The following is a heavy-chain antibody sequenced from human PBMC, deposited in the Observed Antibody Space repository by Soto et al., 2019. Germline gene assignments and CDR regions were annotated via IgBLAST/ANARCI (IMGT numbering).Heavy chain of an antibody. V-gene: IGHV4-4*07. CDR3: ARGYCSSTSCYLFDY. Sequence: QVQLQESGPGLVKPSETLSLTCTVSGGSISGYYWSWVRQPAGKKLDWIGHISTSGSTNYNPSLKSRVTMSVDTSKNQFSLKLSSVTAADTAVYYCARGYCSSTSCYLFDYWGQGTLVTVSS. CDR1: GGSISGYY. CDR2: ISTSGST. J-gene: IGHJ4*02. D-gene: IGHD2-2*01.